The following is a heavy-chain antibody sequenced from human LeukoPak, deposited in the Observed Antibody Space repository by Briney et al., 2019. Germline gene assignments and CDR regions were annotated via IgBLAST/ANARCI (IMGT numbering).Heavy chain of an antibody. Sequence: ASVKVSCKASGYTFTGYYLHWVRQAPGQGLEWMGRVNPKSGDTLYAQKFQGRVTMTRDTSISTVYMELSGLRSDDTAVYYCARDLPVTGYWGQGTLVTVSS. CDR1: GYTFTGYY. V-gene: IGHV1-2*06. CDR3: ARDLPVTGY. CDR2: VNPKSGDT. J-gene: IGHJ4*02. D-gene: IGHD4-17*01.